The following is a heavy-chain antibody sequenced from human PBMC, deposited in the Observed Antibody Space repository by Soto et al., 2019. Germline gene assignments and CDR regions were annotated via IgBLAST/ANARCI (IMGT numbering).Heavy chain of an antibody. CDR3: AKTGAGAYYYYYMDV. D-gene: IGHD6-13*01. CDR2: ISWNSGSI. Sequence: GGSLRLSCAASGFTFDDYAMHWVRQAPGKGLEWVSGISWNSGSIGYADSVKGRFTISRDNAKNSLYLQMNSLRAEDTALYYCAKTGAGAYYYYYMDVWGKGTTVTVSS. V-gene: IGHV3-9*01. J-gene: IGHJ6*03. CDR1: GFTFDDYA.